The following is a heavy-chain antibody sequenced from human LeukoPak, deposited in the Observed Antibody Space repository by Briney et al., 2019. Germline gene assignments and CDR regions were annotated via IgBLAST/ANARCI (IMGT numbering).Heavy chain of an antibody. J-gene: IGHJ4*02. CDR2: INSDGSST. V-gene: IGHV3-74*01. D-gene: IGHD6-19*01. Sequence: PGGSLRLSCAASGFTFSSYWMHWVRQAPGKGLVWVSRINSDGSSTSYADSVKGRFTISRDNAKNTLYPQMNSLRAEDTAVYYCARDPPPGLAVAGGHGFDYWGQGTLVTVSS. CDR1: GFTFSSYW. CDR3: ARDPPPGLAVAGGHGFDY.